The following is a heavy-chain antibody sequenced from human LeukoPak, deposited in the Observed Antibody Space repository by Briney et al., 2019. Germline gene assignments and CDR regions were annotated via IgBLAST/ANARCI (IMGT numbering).Heavy chain of an antibody. CDR2: ITWDGDST. V-gene: IGHV3-43D*03. Sequence: GGSLRLSCAASGFTFDDYAMHWVRQTPGKGLEWVSLITWDGDSTYYADPVKGRFTISRDNSKNSLYLQMNSLRAEDTAFYYCAKGTSSWHEFDYWGQGTLVTVSS. CDR1: GFTFDDYA. J-gene: IGHJ4*02. D-gene: IGHD6-13*01. CDR3: AKGTSSWHEFDY.